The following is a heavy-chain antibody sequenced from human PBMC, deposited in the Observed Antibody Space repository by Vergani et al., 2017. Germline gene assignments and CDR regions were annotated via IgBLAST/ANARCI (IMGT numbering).Heavy chain of an antibody. CDR3: ARDRDYGDYFWXFDY. CDR1: GFTFSSYW. CDR2: IKSDGSST. J-gene: IGHJ4*02. V-gene: IGHV3-74*01. Sequence: EVQLVESGGGLVQPGGSLRLSCAASGFTFSSYWMHWVRQAPGKGLVWVSRIKSDGSSTSYADSVKGRFTISRDNAKNTLYLQMNSLRAEDTAVYYCARDRDYGDYFWXFDYWGQGTLVTVSS. D-gene: IGHD4-17*01.